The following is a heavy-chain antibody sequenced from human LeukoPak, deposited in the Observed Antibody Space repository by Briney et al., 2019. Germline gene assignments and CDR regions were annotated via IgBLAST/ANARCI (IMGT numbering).Heavy chain of an antibody. CDR1: AFTLGDFY. V-gene: IGHV3-11*01. J-gene: IGHJ4*02. CDR2: ISNVGLTT. D-gene: IGHD2-21*02. Sequence: GGSLRLSCTASAFTLGDFYMSWIRQAPGKGLEWIAYISNVGLTTYYAESVKGRFTISRDNAKNSLYLQMNSLRPEDTAVYYCACDFRYLGHDFWGQGSLVTASS. CDR3: ACDFRYLGHDF.